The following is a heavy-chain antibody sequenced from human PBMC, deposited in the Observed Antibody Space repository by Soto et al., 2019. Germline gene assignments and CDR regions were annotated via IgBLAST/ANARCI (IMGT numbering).Heavy chain of an antibody. V-gene: IGHV6-1*01. CDR3: ARSPHYYDRLDP. CDR1: GDSVSSKSAA. D-gene: IGHD3-22*01. CDR2: TYYRSKWYN. J-gene: IGHJ5*02. Sequence: SQTLSLPCAISGDSVSSKSAAWHWIRQSPSRGLEWLGRTYYRSKWYNDYAVSVKSRITINPDTSKNQFSLQLNSVTPEDTAVYYCARSPHYYDRLDPWGQGTLVTVSS.